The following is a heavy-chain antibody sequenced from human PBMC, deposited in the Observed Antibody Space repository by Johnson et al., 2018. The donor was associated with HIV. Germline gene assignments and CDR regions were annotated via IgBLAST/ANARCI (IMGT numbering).Heavy chain of an antibody. V-gene: IGHV3-30*04. CDR1: GFTFSSYA. CDR3: ARHYGWGDHWDAFDI. D-gene: IGHD4-17*01. Sequence: QVLLVESGGDVVQPGRSLRLSCTASGFTFSSYALHWVRQAPGKGLEWVAVLSYDGSNKYCADSVKGRFTISRDNAKNTLYLQMSRLRAEDTAVYYCARHYGWGDHWDAFDIWGQGTMVTVSS. CDR2: LSYDGSNK. J-gene: IGHJ3*02.